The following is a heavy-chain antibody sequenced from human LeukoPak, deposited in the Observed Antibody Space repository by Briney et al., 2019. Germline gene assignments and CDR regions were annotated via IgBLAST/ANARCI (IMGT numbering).Heavy chain of an antibody. CDR3: ARDLYYDSSGYYCVY. CDR2: IYSGGST. J-gene: IGHJ4*02. D-gene: IGHD3-22*01. CDR1: GFTVSSNY. V-gene: IGHV3-66*01. Sequence: PGGSLRLSCAASGFTVSSNYMSWVRQAPGKGLEWVSVIYSGGSTYYADSVKGRFTISRDNSKNTLYLQMSSLRAEDTAVYYCARDLYYDSSGYYCVYWGQGTLVTVSS.